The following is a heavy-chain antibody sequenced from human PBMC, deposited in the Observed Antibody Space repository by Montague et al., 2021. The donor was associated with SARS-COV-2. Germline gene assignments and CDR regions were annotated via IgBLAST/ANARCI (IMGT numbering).Heavy chain of an antibody. V-gene: IGHV4-39*01. J-gene: IGHJ3*01. CDR2: IYYSGKS. CDR1: GGSVSSGTYY. CDR3: ARPRPYYDFLVGNPFDV. D-gene: IGHD3-3*01. Sequence: SETLSLTCTVSGGSVSSGTYYWGWIRQPPGKGLEWIGSIYYSGKSDYNPSLKSRAAIFVDTSKNQFSLQLSSVTAADTAVYYCARPRPYYDFLVGNPFDVWGQGTMVTVSS.